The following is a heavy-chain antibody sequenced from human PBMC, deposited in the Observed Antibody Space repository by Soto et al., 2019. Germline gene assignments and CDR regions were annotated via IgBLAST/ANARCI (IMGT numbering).Heavy chain of an antibody. V-gene: IGHV3-20*01. D-gene: IGHD3-3*01. CDR2: IDTNGGGT. J-gene: IGHJ3*02. CDR1: GFTFSNYA. CDR3: ARRGFLGSFDI. Sequence: AGGSLRLSCAASGFTFSNYAMTWVRQAPGKGLEWVAAIDTNGGGTRYADSVKGRFTISRDNSKNTLYLQMNSLRAEDTALYHCARRGFLGSFDIWGQGTMVTVSS.